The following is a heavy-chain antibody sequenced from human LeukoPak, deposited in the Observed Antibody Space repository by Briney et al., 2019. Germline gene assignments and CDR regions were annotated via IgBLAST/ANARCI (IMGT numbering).Heavy chain of an antibody. CDR1: GGLISSGSYY. Sequence: PSETLSLTCTVSGGLISSGSYYWSWIRQPAGKGLEWIGRMYTSGSTNYNPSLKSRVTISVDTSKNQFSLKLSSVTAADTAVYSCARDGGTGYFDYWGQGTLVTVSS. CDR2: MYTSGST. D-gene: IGHD3-16*01. CDR3: ARDGGTGYFDY. J-gene: IGHJ4*02. V-gene: IGHV4-61*02.